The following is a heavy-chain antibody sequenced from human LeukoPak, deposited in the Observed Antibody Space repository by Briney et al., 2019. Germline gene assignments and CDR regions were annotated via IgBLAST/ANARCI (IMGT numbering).Heavy chain of an antibody. V-gene: IGHV1-69*05. D-gene: IGHD2-21*02. CDR3: ARAAYCGGDCYSYFDY. CDR2: ITPIFGTA. Sequence: AASVKVSCKASGGTFSSYAISWVRQAPGQGLEWMGGITPIFGTANYAQKFQGRVTITTDESTSTAYMELSSLRSEDTAVYYCARAAYCGGDCYSYFDYWGQGTLVTVSS. J-gene: IGHJ4*02. CDR1: GGTFSSYA.